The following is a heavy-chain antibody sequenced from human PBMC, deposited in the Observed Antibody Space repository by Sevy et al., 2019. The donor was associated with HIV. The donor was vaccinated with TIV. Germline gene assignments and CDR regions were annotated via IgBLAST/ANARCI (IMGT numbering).Heavy chain of an antibody. CDR2: ISDGGTTT. D-gene: IGHD2-8*01. Sequence: GGSLRLSCAASGFTFSSHVMNWVRQAPGKGLEWVSVISDGGTTTYYADSVRGRFTIAREDSKNSQNLQMNSLRAEDTAVYYWARRRRGGSNGYFDSWGQGTLVTVSS. J-gene: IGHJ4*02. V-gene: IGHV3-23*01. CDR1: GFTFSSHV. CDR3: ARRRRGGSNGYFDS.